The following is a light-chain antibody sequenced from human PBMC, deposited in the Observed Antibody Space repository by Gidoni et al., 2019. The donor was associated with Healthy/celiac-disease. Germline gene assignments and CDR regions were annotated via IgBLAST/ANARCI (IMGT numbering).Light chain of an antibody. J-gene: IGLJ2*01. V-gene: IGLV2-11*01. Sequence: QSALTQPRSVSGSPGQSVTISCTGTSSDVGGYNYVSWYQQHPGKAPQLMIYDVSKRPSGVPDRFSGSKSGNTASLTISGLQAEDEADYYCCSYAGSYTLKVFGGGTKLTVL. CDR3: CSYAGSYTLKV. CDR2: DVS. CDR1: SSDVGGYNY.